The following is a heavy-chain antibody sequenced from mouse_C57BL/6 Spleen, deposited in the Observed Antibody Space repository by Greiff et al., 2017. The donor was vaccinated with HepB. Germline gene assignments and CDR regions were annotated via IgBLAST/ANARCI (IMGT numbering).Heavy chain of an antibody. CDR2: ISYDGSN. Sequence: EVQLVESGPGLVKPSQSLSLTCSVTGYSITSGYYWNWIRQFPGNKLEWMGYISYDGSNNYNPSLKNRISITRDTSKNQFFLKLNSVTTEDTATYYCARVDDYDDYYAMDYWGQGTSVTVSS. CDR1: GYSITSGYY. CDR3: ARVDDYDDYYAMDY. V-gene: IGHV3-6*01. J-gene: IGHJ4*01. D-gene: IGHD2-4*01.